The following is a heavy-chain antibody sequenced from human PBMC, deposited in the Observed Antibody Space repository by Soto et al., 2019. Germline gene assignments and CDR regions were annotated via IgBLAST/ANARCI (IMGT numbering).Heavy chain of an antibody. Sequence: QVQLEQSGAEVKKPGSSVKVSCKASGGTFRTAAVSWVRQAPGQGLEWMGGIMPVFRTPDYAQKFHGRVTIPADESTSTAYMELGGLRSDDTAVYYCARDNDRPQLGGNYYYILDVWGQGTTITVSS. J-gene: IGHJ6*02. CDR3: ARDNDRPQLGGNYYYILDV. CDR1: GGTFRTAA. V-gene: IGHV1-69*12. CDR2: IMPVFRTP. D-gene: IGHD2-8*01.